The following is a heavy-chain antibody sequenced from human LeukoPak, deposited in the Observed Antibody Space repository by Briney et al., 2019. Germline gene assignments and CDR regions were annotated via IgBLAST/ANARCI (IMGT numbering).Heavy chain of an antibody. CDR1: GFTFSSYS. CDR3: AREGIQLWLHLFDY. Sequence: GGSLRLSRAASGFTFSSYSMNWVRQAPGKGLEWVSSISSSSSYIYYADSVKGRFTISRDNAKNSLYLQMNSLRAEDTAVYYCAREGIQLWLHLFDYWGQGTLVTVSS. V-gene: IGHV3-21*01. D-gene: IGHD5-18*01. J-gene: IGHJ4*02. CDR2: ISSSSSYI.